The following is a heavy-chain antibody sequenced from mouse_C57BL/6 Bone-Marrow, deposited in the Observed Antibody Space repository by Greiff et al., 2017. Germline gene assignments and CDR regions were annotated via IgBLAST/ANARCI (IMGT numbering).Heavy chain of an antibody. Sequence: QVQLQQPGAELVKPGASVKLSCKASGYTFTSYWMHWVKQRPGQGLEWIGMIHPNSGSTNYNEKFKSKATLTVDTSSSTAYMQLSSLTSEDSAVYYCAATVVATDDYWGQGTTLTVSS. V-gene: IGHV1-64*01. CDR1: GYTFTSYW. CDR3: AATVVATDDY. D-gene: IGHD1-1*01. J-gene: IGHJ2*01. CDR2: IHPNSGST.